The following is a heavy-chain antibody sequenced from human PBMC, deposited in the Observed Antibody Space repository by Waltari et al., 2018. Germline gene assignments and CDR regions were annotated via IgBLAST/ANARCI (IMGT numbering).Heavy chain of an antibody. D-gene: IGHD7-27*01. V-gene: IGHV3-23*01. CDR3: AGGSGVDS. J-gene: IGHJ4*02. Sequence: VQLLVPGAGLVQPEGSLRRPCALGGSSFSTYVMDWVRQAPGKGLKWVSSISDAGCIINYSVSVKGRFTISRDNSKNTLYLQMNSLRVDDTAVDYCAGGSGVDSWGQGTLVTISS. CDR1: GSSFSTYV. CDR2: ISDAGCII.